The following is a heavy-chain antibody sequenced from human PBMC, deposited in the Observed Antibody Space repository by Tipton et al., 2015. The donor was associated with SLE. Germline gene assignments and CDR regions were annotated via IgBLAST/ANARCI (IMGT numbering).Heavy chain of an antibody. CDR1: GGSISSHY. CDR2: IYYSGST. D-gene: IGHD6-13*01. J-gene: IGHJ4*02. V-gene: IGHV4-59*11. CDR3: ARGPSIPYSSSWYGIDY. Sequence: TLSLTCTVSGGSISSHYWSWIRQPPGKGLEGIGYIYYSGSTNYNPSLKSRVTISVDTSKNQFSLKLSSVTPADTAVYYCARGPSIPYSSSWYGIDYWGQGTLVTVSS.